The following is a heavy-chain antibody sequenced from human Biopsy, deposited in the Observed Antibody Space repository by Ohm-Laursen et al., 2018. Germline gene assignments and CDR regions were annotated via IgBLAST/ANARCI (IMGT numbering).Heavy chain of an antibody. CDR3: AKDGGQWLGGAFDI. Sequence: SLRLSCAASGFGMYAMHWVRQPPGKGLEWPAVIACDGSNKYYAESVKGRFTISRDRSRDTVHLQMNSLRYEDTALYYCAKDGGQWLGGAFDIWGHGTMVSVSS. V-gene: IGHV3-30*18. CDR1: GFGMYA. D-gene: IGHD6-19*01. CDR2: IACDGSNK. J-gene: IGHJ3*02.